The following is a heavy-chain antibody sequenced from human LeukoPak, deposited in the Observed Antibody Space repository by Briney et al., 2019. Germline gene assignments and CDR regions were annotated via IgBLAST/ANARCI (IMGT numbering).Heavy chain of an antibody. CDR1: GFTFNSYG. CDR2: ISYDGGNK. Sequence: GGSLRLSCAASGFTFNSYGMHWVRQTPGKGLEWVAVISYDGGNKYYADSVKGRFTISRDNSKNTLYLQMNSLRAEDTAVYYCASGASNAWYYFDYWGQGTLVTVSS. J-gene: IGHJ4*02. D-gene: IGHD6-19*01. CDR3: ASGASNAWYYFDY. V-gene: IGHV3-30*03.